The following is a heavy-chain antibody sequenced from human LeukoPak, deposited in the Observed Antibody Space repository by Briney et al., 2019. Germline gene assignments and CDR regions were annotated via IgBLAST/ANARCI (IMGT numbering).Heavy chain of an antibody. D-gene: IGHD5-12*01. CDR3: ASSTSYSGYDFGTFHY. CDR1: GYRFTNYW. V-gene: IGHV5-51*01. Sequence: GESLKISCKGSGYRFTNYWIGWVRQMPGKGLEWMGIIYTGDSDTRYSPSFQGQVTISADKSVTTAYLQWSSLKASDTAMYYCASSTSYSGYDFGTFHYWAREPWSPSPQ. CDR2: IYTGDSDT. J-gene: IGHJ4*02.